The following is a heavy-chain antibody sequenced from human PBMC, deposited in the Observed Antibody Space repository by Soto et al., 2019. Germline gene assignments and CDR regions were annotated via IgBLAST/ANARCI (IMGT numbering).Heavy chain of an antibody. V-gene: IGHV4-39*01. J-gene: IGHJ4*02. CDR2: VHYTGST. D-gene: IGHD3-22*01. CDR1: DGSISRSTFY. Sequence: SETLPLTCTVSDGSISRSTFYWGWIRQPPGKGLEWIGSVHYTGSTYYNPSLKSRVTISIDSSKNHLSLKVSSVTAADTAVYYCARQLDSGDSSGYYGDWGKGALVTVSS. CDR3: ARQLDSGDSSGYYGD.